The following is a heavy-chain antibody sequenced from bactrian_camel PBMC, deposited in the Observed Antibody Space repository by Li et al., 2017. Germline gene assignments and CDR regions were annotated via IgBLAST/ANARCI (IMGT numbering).Heavy chain of an antibody. J-gene: IGHJ4*01. CDR3: AADYRRGWSCSVGRQDFNN. Sequence: HVQLVESGGGSVQAGGSLRLSCAASGNTYGNMRVGWFRQAPGKEREGVATIDSAGRTNYADSVKGRFTISRDNAKNTLYLQMNNLLPEDTAAYYCAADYRRGWSCSVGRQDFNNWGQGTQVTVS. CDR2: IDSAGRT. V-gene: IGHV3S53*01. CDR1: GNTYGNMR. D-gene: IGHD1*01.